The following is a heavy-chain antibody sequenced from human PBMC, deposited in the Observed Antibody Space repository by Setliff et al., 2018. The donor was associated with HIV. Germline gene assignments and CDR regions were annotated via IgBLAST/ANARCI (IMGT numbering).Heavy chain of an antibody. CDR2: INHSGST. V-gene: IGHV4-34*01. CDR1: GGSFSGYY. D-gene: IGHD3-3*01. J-gene: IGHJ6*03. Sequence: PSETLSLTCAVYGGSFSGYYWSWIRQSPGKGLEWIGEINHSGSTKYNPSLKSRVTISVDTSKNQFSLKLSSVTAADTAVYYCARGTAYYNFWSGYSQDYYYYMDVWGKGTTGTV. CDR3: ARGTAYYNFWSGYSQDYYYYMDV.